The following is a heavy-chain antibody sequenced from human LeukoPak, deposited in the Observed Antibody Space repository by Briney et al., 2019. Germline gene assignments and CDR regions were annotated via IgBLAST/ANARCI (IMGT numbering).Heavy chain of an antibody. D-gene: IGHD3-9*01. V-gene: IGHV1-18*01. CDR3: ARDSLRYFAWLKDSSAFDI. CDR1: GYTFTSYG. Sequence: EASVKVSCTASGYTFTSYGISGVRQAPGQGLEWMGWISAYNGNTNYAQKLQGRVTMTTDTSTSTAYMELRSLRSDDTAVYYCARDSLRYFAWLKDSSAFDIWGQGTMVTVSS. J-gene: IGHJ3*02. CDR2: ISAYNGNT.